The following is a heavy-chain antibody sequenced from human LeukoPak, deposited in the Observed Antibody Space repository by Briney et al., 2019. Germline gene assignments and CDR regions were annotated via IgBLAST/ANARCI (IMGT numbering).Heavy chain of an antibody. Sequence: GGSLRLSCAASGFTFSSYSMNWVRQAPGKGLEWVSYISSSSNTIYYADSVKGRFTISRDNSKNTLYLQVNGLRTEDTAVYYCARRMGATPVGNAFDIWGQGTMVTVSS. CDR2: ISSSSNTI. D-gene: IGHD1-26*01. CDR3: ARRMGATPVGNAFDI. V-gene: IGHV3-48*01. J-gene: IGHJ3*02. CDR1: GFTFSSYS.